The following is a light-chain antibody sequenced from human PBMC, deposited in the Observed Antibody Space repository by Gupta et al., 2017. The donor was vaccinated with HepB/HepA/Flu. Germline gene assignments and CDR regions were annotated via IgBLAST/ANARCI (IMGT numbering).Light chain of an antibody. V-gene: IGKV2-28*01. CDR1: QNLMHRYGNNY. CDR3: MQSRQAPFT. CDR2: LAS. J-gene: IGKJ4*01. Sequence: ILMTQSPQSLPVTPGVSASISCRSRQNLMHRYGNNYLDWYLQKPGQSPQFLIYLASNRASGVPDRFSGSGSGTDCTLKISRVEAEDAGLYYCMQSRQAPFTFGGGTKVEIK.